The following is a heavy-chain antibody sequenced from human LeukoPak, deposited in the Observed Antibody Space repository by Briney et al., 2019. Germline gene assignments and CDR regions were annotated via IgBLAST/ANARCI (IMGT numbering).Heavy chain of an antibody. V-gene: IGHV4-59*12. CDR3: ARDRPPHFY. CDR1: GASIGSYY. J-gene: IGHJ4*02. Sequence: SETLSLTCTVAGASIGSYYWSWIRQPPGKALDWIGYIYLSETTNYNPSLKSRVTISLDTSKNQFSLKLTSVTAADTAVYYCARDRPPHFYWGRGTLFTVSS. CDR2: IYLSETT. D-gene: IGHD3-3*02.